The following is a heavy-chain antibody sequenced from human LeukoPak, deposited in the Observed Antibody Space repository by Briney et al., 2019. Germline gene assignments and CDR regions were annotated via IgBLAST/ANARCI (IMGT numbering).Heavy chain of an antibody. V-gene: IGHV3-33*06. CDR3: AKMAKVRGVIIDYGMDV. CDR1: GFTFSSYG. D-gene: IGHD3-10*01. Sequence: PGRSLRLSCAASGFTFSSYGMHWVRQAPGKGLEWVAVIWYDGSNKYYADSVKGRFTISRDNSKNTLYLQMNSLRAEDTAVYYCAKMAKVRGVIIDYGMDVWGQGTTVTVSS. J-gene: IGHJ6*02. CDR2: IWYDGSNK.